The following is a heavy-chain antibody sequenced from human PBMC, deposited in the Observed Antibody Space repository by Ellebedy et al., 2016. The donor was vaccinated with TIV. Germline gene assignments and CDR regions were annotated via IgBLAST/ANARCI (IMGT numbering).Heavy chain of an antibody. D-gene: IGHD1-1*01. CDR1: GFTVSSNY. Sequence: LSLTCAASGFTVSSNYMSWVRQAPGKGLEWVSSISSSSSYIYYADSVKGRFTISRDNAKNSLYLQMNSLRAEDTAVYYCARALQLERLHYYYGMDVWGQGTTVTVSS. CDR2: ISSSSSYI. J-gene: IGHJ6*02. CDR3: ARALQLERLHYYYGMDV. V-gene: IGHV3-21*01.